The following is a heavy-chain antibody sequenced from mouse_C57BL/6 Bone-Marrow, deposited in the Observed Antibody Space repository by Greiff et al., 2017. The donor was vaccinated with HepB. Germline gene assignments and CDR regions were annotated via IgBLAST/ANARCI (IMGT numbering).Heavy chain of an antibody. CDR2: IRSKSNNYAT. V-gene: IGHV10-1*01. Sequence: EVQLVESGGGLVQPKGSLKLSCAASGFSFNTYAMNWVRQAPGKGLEWVARIRSKSNNYATYYAESVKDRFTISRADSESMLYLQMNNMKTEDTAMSYCVRDLDDYDGRTDFFDYWGQVTTLTVSS. D-gene: IGHD2-4*01. CDR3: VRDLDDYDGRTDFFDY. J-gene: IGHJ2*01. CDR1: GFSFNTYA.